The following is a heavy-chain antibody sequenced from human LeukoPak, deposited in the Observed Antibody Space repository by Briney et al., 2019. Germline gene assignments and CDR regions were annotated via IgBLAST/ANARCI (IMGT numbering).Heavy chain of an antibody. CDR3: TRDHGTYYGFWSGYPTNNWFDP. Sequence: GGSLRLSCTASGFTFGDYAMSWVRQAPGKGLEWVGFIRSKAYGGTTEYAASVKGRFTISRDDSKSIAYLQMNSLKTEDTAVYYCTRDHGTYYGFWSGYPTNNWFDPWGQGTLVTVSS. D-gene: IGHD3-3*01. CDR2: IRSKAYGGTT. CDR1: GFTFGDYA. J-gene: IGHJ5*02. V-gene: IGHV3-49*04.